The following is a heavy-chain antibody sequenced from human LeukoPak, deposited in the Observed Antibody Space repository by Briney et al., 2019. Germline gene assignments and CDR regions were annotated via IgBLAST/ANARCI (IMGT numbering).Heavy chain of an antibody. CDR2: ISGSGGST. Sequence: GGSLRLYCAASGFTFSSYAMNWVRQAPGKGLEWVSAISGSGGSTYYADSVKGRFTISRDNAKNSLYLQMNSLRAEDTALYYCARDIGVWGTYRRGAFDYWGQGILVTVSS. CDR3: ARDIGVWGTYRRGAFDY. J-gene: IGHJ4*02. V-gene: IGHV3-23*01. CDR1: GFTFSSYA. D-gene: IGHD3-16*02.